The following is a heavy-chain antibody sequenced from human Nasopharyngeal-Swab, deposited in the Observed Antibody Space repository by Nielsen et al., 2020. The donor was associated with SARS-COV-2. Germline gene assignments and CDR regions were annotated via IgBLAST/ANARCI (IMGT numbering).Heavy chain of an antibody. CDR3: ARVIGNIVATMVDY. CDR1: GGSFSGYY. J-gene: IGHJ4*02. CDR2: INHSGST. D-gene: IGHD5-12*01. V-gene: IGHV4-34*01. Sequence: SETLSLTCAVYGGSFSGYYWSWIRQPPGKGLEWIGEINHSGSTNYNPSLKSQVTISVDTSKNQFSLKLSSVTAADTAVYYCARVIGNIVATMVDYWGQGTLVTVSS.